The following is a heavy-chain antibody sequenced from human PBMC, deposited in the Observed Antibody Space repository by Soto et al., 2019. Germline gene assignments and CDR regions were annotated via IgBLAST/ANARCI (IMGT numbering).Heavy chain of an antibody. Sequence: QVQVVESGGGVVQPGRSLILSCAASGFSFGNHAIHWVRQAPGKGLEWVAQIWYDGSNKYYSDSVRGRFTVSRDNSKNTLYMQMNSRRAEDTAVYYCASDGQQGASYAMDVWGQGTTVIVSS. CDR3: ASDGQQGASYAMDV. D-gene: IGHD1-26*01. CDR1: GFSFGNHA. J-gene: IGHJ6*02. V-gene: IGHV3-33*01. CDR2: IWYDGSNK.